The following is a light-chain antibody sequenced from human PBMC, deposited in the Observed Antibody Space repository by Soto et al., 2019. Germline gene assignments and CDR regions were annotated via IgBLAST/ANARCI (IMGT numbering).Light chain of an antibody. V-gene: IGLV2-23*01. CDR1: SSDVGSYNL. CDR3: CSYADSNTWV. Sequence: QSVLTQPASVSGSPGQSITISCTGTSSDVGSYNLVSWYQQHPGKAPRLMIYEGSKRPSGVSNRFSGSKSGNTASLTVSGLQAEDEADYYCCSYADSNTWVFGGGTKLTVL. CDR2: EGS. J-gene: IGLJ3*02.